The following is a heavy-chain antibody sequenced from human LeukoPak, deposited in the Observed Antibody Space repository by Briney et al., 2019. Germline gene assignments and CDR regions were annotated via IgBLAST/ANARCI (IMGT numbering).Heavy chain of an antibody. CDR1: GFTFSSFS. Sequence: GGSLPLPCTASGFTFSSFSVKWVRQVPGKGLEWVSSISSGSKYIYYGDSVKGRFSISRENAKNSLYLQMNRLRAEDTAVYYCARGPTRIAVAGSWPLDDWGQGTLLTVSS. J-gene: IGHJ4*02. V-gene: IGHV3-21*01. D-gene: IGHD6-19*01. CDR3: ARGPTRIAVAGSWPLDD. CDR2: ISSGSKYI.